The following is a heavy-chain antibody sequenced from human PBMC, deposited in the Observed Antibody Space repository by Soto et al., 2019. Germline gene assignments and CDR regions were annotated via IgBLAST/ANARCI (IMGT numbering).Heavy chain of an antibody. J-gene: IGHJ5*02. V-gene: IGHV4-61*01. Sequence: TSETLFLTCTVSGGAVSSGTYYWSWIRQPPGKGLEWIGHIYFTGSTNYNPSLKSRVTMSLDTSRNQFSLKLSSVTAADTAVYYCTRGPPRVQWFDPWGLGTLVTVSS. CDR2: IYFTGST. CDR1: GGAVSSGTYY. CDR3: TRGPPRVQWFDP.